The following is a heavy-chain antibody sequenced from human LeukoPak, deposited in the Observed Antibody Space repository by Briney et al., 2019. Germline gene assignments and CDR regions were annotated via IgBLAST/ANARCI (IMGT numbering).Heavy chain of an antibody. CDR1: GFTFSSYW. CDR3: AREQWLVRWVDC. J-gene: IGHJ4*02. Sequence: GGSLRLSCGASGFTFSSYWMRWVRQAPGKGLEWVANIKQDGSEKYYVDSVKGRFAISRNNAKNSLYLQMTSMRAEDTAVSSCAREQWLVRWVDCWGQGPLVTVSS. D-gene: IGHD6-19*01. CDR2: IKQDGSEK. V-gene: IGHV3-7*03.